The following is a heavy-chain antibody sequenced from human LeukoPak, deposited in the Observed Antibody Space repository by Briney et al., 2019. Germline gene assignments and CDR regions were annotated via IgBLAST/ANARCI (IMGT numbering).Heavy chain of an antibody. Sequence: GASVKVSCKASGYTFSSYGISWVRQAPGQGLEWLGWITVYNGNTRYAHKYEDRVTMTADTSTSTAYLDLRSLRSDDTAVYYCARDRGYEQQRWFDLWGQGTLVTVS. V-gene: IGHV1-18*01. CDR1: GYTFSSYG. CDR2: ITVYNGNT. CDR3: ARDRGYEQQRWFDL. J-gene: IGHJ5*01. D-gene: IGHD6-13*01.